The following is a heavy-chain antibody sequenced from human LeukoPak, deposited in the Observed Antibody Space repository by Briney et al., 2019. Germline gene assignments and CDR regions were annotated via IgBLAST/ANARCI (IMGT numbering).Heavy chain of an antibody. V-gene: IGHV4-59*01. CDR3: AREGIAARPNYYYYMDV. Sequence: PSETLSLTCTVSGGSISSYYWSWIRQPPGKGLEWIGYIYYSGSTNYNPSLKSRVTISVDTSKNQFSLKLSSVTAADTAVYYCAREGIAARPNYYYYMDVWGKGTTVTVSS. CDR1: GGSISSYY. CDR2: IYYSGST. D-gene: IGHD6-6*01. J-gene: IGHJ6*03.